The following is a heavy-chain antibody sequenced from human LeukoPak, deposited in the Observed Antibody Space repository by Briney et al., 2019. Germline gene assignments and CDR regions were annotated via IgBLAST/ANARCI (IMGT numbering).Heavy chain of an antibody. D-gene: IGHD3-22*01. J-gene: IGHJ3*02. CDR3: AKAQTYYYDSSGSSNDAFDI. Sequence: GGSLRLSCAASGFTFSGYSMNWVRQAPGKGLEWVSYISSTSSTIYCADSVKGRLTISRDNAKNSLYLQMNSLRADDTALYYCAKAQTYYYDSSGSSNDAFDIWGQGTMVTVSS. CDR1: GFTFSGYS. CDR2: ISSTSSTI. V-gene: IGHV3-48*01.